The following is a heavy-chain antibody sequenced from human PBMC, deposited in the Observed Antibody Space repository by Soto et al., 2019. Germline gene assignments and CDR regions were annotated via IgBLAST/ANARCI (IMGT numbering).Heavy chain of an antibody. J-gene: IGHJ5*02. CDR2: IYYSGST. V-gene: IGHV4-59*01. CDR3: ARVRPVTTFALWFDP. D-gene: IGHD4-17*01. Sequence: PSETLSLTCTVPGGSISSYYWSWIRQPPGKGLEWIGYIYYSGSTNYNPSLKSRVTISVDTSKNQFSLKLSSVTAADTAVYYCARVRPVTTFALWFDPWGQGTLVTVSS. CDR1: GGSISSYY.